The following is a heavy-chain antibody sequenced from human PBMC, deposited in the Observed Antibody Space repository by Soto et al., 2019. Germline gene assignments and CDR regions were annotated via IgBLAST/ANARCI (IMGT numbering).Heavy chain of an antibody. J-gene: IGHJ4*02. CDR1: GFTVSDNY. V-gene: IGHV3-66*01. Sequence: EVQLVESGGGLVQPGGSLRLSCAASGFTVSDNYMNWVRQTPGKGLAWVAVIYRGPTYSADSVKGRFTISGDNSKNTLYRQMSSLRHEGTAVYYCARVVYRRDYDSNGYIFAYWGQRTLVDVPS. CDR2: IYRGPT. D-gene: IGHD3-22*01. CDR3: ARVVYRRDYDSNGYIFAY.